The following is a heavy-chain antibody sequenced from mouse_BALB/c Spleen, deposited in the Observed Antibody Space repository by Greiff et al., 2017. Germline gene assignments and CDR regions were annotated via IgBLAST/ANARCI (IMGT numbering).Heavy chain of an antibody. J-gene: IGHJ2*01. Sequence: EVHLVESGGGLVKPGGSLKLSCAASGFTFSSYAMSWVRQSPEKRLEWVAEISSGGSYTYYPDTVTGRFTISRDNAKNTLYLEMSSLRSEDTAMYYSARRSQSIYYDYWGQDTTLTVSS. CDR3: ARRSQSIYYDY. CDR2: ISSGGSYT. CDR1: GFTFSSYA. V-gene: IGHV5-9-4*01. D-gene: IGHD2-3*01.